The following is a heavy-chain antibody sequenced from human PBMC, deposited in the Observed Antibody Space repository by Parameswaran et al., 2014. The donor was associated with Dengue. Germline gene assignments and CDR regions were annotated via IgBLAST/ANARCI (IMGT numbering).Heavy chain of an antibody. V-gene: IGHV1-69*01. D-gene: IGHD3-3*01. J-gene: IGHJ6*03. CDR2: IIPLFRTA. CDR3: ATVGAQDGASEFYYRYMDV. Sequence: WVRQAPGQGLEWVGGIIPLFRTANYAQKFQGRVTITADESTSTSYMEVSSLRSDDTAVFYCATVGAQDGASEFYYRYMDVWGIGTTVTVSS.